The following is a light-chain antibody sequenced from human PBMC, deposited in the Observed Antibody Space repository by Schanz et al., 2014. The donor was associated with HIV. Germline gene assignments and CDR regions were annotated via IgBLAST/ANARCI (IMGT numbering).Light chain of an antibody. CDR2: ATS. CDR1: QGISTSY. Sequence: EIVLTQSPGTLSLSPGERATLSCRASQGISTSYLAWYQQKPGQAPRLVIYATSTRAAGIPDRFSGTGSGTEFTLTINRLEPEDFAVYYCQYFGNSGGTFGGGTKVEIK. V-gene: IGKV3-20*01. CDR3: QYFGNSGGT. J-gene: IGKJ4*01.